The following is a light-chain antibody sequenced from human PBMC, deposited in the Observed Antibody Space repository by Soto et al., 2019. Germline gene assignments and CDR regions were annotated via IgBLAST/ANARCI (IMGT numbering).Light chain of an antibody. J-gene: IGLJ2*01. CDR3: QSYDNGLSGVV. CDR2: GNS. CDR1: GSNIGAGYE. Sequence: QSVLTQPPSVSGAPGQRVSISCTGSGSNIGAGYEVHWYQQLPGTAPKLLIYGNSNRPSGVPDRFSGSKSGTSASLAITGLQTEDEADYYCQSYDNGLSGVVFGGGTKLTVL. V-gene: IGLV1-40*01.